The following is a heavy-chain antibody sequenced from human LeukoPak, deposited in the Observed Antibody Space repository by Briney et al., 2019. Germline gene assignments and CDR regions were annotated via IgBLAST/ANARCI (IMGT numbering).Heavy chain of an antibody. J-gene: IGHJ3*02. CDR1: GGSISSGDYY. D-gene: IGHD4-23*01. CDR3: ARGGTAVIAPYAFDI. V-gene: IGHV4-30-4*02. Sequence: SETLSLTCTVSGGSISSGDYYWSWIRQPPGKGLEWIGYIYYSGSTYYNPSLKSRVTISVDTSKNQFSLKLSSLTAADTAVYYCARGGTAVIAPYAFDIWGQGTMVTVSS. CDR2: IYYSGST.